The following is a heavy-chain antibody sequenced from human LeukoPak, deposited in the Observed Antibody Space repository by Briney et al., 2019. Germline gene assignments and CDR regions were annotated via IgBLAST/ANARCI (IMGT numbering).Heavy chain of an antibody. D-gene: IGHD6-6*01. CDR1: GGSISSGGYY. J-gene: IGHJ4*02. Sequence: SETLSLTCTVSGGSISSGGYYWSWIRQPPGKGLEWIGYIYHSGSTYYNPSLKSRVTISVDRSKNQFPLKLSSVTAADTAVYYCAVMSSPYYFDYWGQGTLVTVSS. CDR2: IYHSGST. V-gene: IGHV4-30-2*01. CDR3: AVMSSPYYFDY.